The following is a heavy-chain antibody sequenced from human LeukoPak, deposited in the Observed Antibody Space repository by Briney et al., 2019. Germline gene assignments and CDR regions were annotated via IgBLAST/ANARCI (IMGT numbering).Heavy chain of an antibody. Sequence: GGSLRLSCAASGFTFTNYWMHWVRQAPGMGLVWVSRLPPDELDIIYADSVKGRFTISRDNSKNTLYLQMNSLRAEDTAVYYCAKSYYDILTGYYSSYYFDYWGQGTLVTVSS. D-gene: IGHD3-9*01. CDR1: GFTFTNYW. J-gene: IGHJ4*02. V-gene: IGHV3-74*01. CDR2: LPPDELDI. CDR3: AKSYYDILTGYYSSYYFDY.